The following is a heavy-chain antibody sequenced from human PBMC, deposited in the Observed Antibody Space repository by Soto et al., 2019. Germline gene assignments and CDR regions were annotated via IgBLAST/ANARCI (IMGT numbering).Heavy chain of an antibody. D-gene: IGHD3-22*01. CDR3: AKIQAPTMIVVVIPIFDY. CDR2: ISGSGGST. V-gene: IGHV3-23*01. Sequence: EVQLLESGGGSVQPGGSLRLSCAASGFTFSSYAMSWVRQAPGKGLEWVSAISGSGGSTYYADSVKGRFTISRDNSKNTLYLQMNSLRAEDTAVYYCAKIQAPTMIVVVIPIFDYWGQGTLVTVSS. J-gene: IGHJ4*02. CDR1: GFTFSSYA.